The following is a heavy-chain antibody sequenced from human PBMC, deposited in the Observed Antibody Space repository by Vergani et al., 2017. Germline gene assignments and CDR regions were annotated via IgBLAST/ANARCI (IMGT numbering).Heavy chain of an antibody. CDR3: ARGSYDSSGYCFDY. D-gene: IGHD3-22*01. CDR1: GGSISSYY. V-gene: IGHV4-59*01. CDR2: IHYSGST. J-gene: IGHJ4*02. Sequence: QVQLQESGPGLVKPSETLSLTCTVSGGSISSYYWSWIRQPPGKGLEWIGYIHYSGSTNYNPSLKSRVTISVDTSKNQFSLKLSSVTAADTAVYYCARGSYDSSGYCFDYWGQGTLVTVSS.